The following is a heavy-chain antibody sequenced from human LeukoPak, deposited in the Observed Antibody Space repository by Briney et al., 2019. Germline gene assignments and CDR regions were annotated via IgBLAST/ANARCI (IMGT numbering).Heavy chain of an antibody. CDR3: AKDLGSYGMDV. J-gene: IGHJ6*02. V-gene: IGHV3-30*18. CDR1: GFTFSSYG. Sequence: PGRSLRLSCAASGFTFSSYGMHWVRQAPGKGLEWVAVISYDGSNKYYADSVKDRFTISRDNSKNTLYLQMNSLRAEDTAVYYCAKDLGSYGMDVWGQGTTVTVSS. CDR2: ISYDGSNK.